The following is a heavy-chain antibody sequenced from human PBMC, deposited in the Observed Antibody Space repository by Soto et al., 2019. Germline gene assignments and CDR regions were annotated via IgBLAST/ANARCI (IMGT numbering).Heavy chain of an antibody. CDR1: GGTFSSYA. CDR3: ARARGKGYDILTGNYYYYGMDV. D-gene: IGHD3-9*01. V-gene: IGHV1-69*01. CDR2: IIPIFGTA. Sequence: QVQLVQSGAEVKKPGSSVKVSCKASGGTFSSYAISWVRQAPGQGLEWMGGIIPIFGTANYAQKFQGRVTMTADESTSTAYMELSSLRSEDTAVYYCARARGKGYDILTGNYYYYGMDVWGQGTTVTVSS. J-gene: IGHJ6*02.